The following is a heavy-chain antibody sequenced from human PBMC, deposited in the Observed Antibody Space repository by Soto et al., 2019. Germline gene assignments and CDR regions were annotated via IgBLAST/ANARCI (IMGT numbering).Heavy chain of an antibody. CDR3: ARGGSRRAAAGMYFRYYYYGMDV. CDR1: GGSFSGYY. CDR2: INHSGST. D-gene: IGHD6-13*01. V-gene: IGHV4-34*01. Sequence: QVQLQQWGAGLLKPSETLSLTCAVYGGSFSGYYWSWIRQPPGKGLEWIGEINHSGSTNYNPSLKSRVTISVDTSKNQFSLKLSSVTAADTAVYYCARGGSRRAAAGMYFRYYYYGMDVWGQGTTVTVSS. J-gene: IGHJ6*02.